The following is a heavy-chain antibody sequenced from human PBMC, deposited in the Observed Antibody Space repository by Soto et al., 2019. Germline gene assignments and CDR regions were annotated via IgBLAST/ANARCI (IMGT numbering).Heavy chain of an antibody. CDR2: ISYDGSNK. J-gene: IGHJ6*02. V-gene: IGHV3-30*18. Sequence: QVQLVESGGGVVQPGRSLRLSCAASGFTFSSYGMHWVRQAPGKGLEWVALISYDGSNKYYADSVKGRFTISRDNSKXTXFLQMNSLRAEDTAVYYCAKVSVPAAIAYYYYGMDVWGQGTTVTVSS. CDR3: AKVSVPAAIAYYYYGMDV. D-gene: IGHD2-2*01. CDR1: GFTFSSYG.